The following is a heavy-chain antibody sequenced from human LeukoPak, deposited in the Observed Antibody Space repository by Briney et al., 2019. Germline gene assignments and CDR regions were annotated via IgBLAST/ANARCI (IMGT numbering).Heavy chain of an antibody. CDR1: GFTFSTYP. D-gene: IGHD3-22*01. V-gene: IGHV3-30*04. CDR2: IADNGKDK. CDR3: ARDGAGDSSGYYFSDWFDP. J-gene: IGHJ5*02. Sequence: GGSLRLSCAASGFTFSTYPMHWVRQAPGKGLEWVAVIADNGKDKKYVESVKGRFTISRDNSKNTLYLQMNSLRVEDTAVYYCARDGAGDSSGYYFSDWFDPWGQGTLVTVSS.